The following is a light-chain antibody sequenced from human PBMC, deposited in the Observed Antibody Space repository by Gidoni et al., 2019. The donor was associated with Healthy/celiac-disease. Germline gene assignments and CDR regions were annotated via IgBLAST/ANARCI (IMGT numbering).Light chain of an antibody. CDR1: QDISNY. J-gene: IGKJ3*01. Sequence: DIQMTQSPSSLSASVGDRVTITCQASQDISNYLNWYQQKPGKAPNLLLYDASNLETGVPPRFSGSGSGTDFTFTISSLQPEDIATYYCQQYDNPLFTFXPXTKVDIK. CDR2: DAS. CDR3: QQYDNPLFT. V-gene: IGKV1-33*01.